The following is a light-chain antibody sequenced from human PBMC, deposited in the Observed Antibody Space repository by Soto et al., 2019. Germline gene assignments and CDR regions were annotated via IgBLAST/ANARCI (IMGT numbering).Light chain of an antibody. V-gene: IGKV3-15*01. CDR1: QSVSSN. J-gene: IGKJ3*01. Sequence: EIVMTQSPATLSVSPGERATLSCRASQSVSSNLAWYQQNPGQAPRLLIYGASTRATGIPARFSGSGSGTEFTLTISSLQSEDFLVYYCQQYNIWPPFSFGPGTKVYIK. CDR3: QQYNIWPPFS. CDR2: GAS.